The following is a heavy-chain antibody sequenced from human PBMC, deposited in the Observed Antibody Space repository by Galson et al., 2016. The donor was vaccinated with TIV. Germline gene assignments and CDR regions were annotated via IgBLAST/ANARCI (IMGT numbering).Heavy chain of an antibody. J-gene: IGHJ4*02. CDR2: VYYSGDT. CDR3: AGCGQCSTYYFDY. Sequence: LTCTVSGGSISSNIYYWGWIRQPPGKGLEWIGSVYYSGDTYYNPSLKSRVTTSVDTSQNQFSLKLNSVTAADTAVYYCAGCGQCSTYYFDYCGQGTLVTVSS. D-gene: IGHD2-21*01. V-gene: IGHV4-39*01. CDR1: GGSISSNIYY.